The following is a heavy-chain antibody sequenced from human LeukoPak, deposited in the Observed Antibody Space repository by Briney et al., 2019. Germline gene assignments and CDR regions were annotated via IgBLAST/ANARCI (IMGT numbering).Heavy chain of an antibody. CDR1: GFTFSSYA. D-gene: IGHD6-6*01. J-gene: IGHJ4*02. CDR3: AKKGGYSSSSGIDY. Sequence: GGSLRLPCAASGFTFSSYAMSWVRQAPGKGLEWVSAISGSGGSTYYADSVKGRFTISRDNSKNTLYLQMNSLRAEDTAVYYCAKKGGYSSSSGIDYWGQGTLVTVSS. V-gene: IGHV3-23*01. CDR2: ISGSGGST.